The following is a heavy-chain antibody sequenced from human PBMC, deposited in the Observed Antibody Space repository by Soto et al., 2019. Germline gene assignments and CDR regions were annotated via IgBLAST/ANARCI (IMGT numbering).Heavy chain of an antibody. CDR1: GGSIDSYY. D-gene: IGHD3-22*01. Sequence: SETLSLTCTVYGGSIDSYYWTWIRQPPGKGLEWIGYVYYTGTTTYSPSLKSRVTISVDTSMNQISLKLSSVTAADTAFYYCARLGGYYQSLDTWGQGTLVTVSS. J-gene: IGHJ5*02. V-gene: IGHV4-59*08. CDR3: ARLGGYYQSLDT. CDR2: VYYTGTT.